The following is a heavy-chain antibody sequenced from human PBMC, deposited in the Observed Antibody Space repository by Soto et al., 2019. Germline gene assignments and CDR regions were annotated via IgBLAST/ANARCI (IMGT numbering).Heavy chain of an antibody. CDR1: GFTFSSYA. CDR3: AKGSKDFWSGYYQGNWFDP. V-gene: IGHV3-23*01. Sequence: TGGSLRLSCAASGFTFSSYAMSWVRQAPGKGLEWVSAISGSGGSTYYADSVKGRFTISRDNSKNTLYLQMNSLRAEDTAVYYCAKGSKDFWSGYYQGNWFDPWGQGTLVTVSS. J-gene: IGHJ5*02. CDR2: ISGSGGST. D-gene: IGHD3-3*01.